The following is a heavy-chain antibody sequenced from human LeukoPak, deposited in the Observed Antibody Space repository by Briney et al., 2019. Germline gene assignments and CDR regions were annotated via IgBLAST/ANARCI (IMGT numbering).Heavy chain of an antibody. D-gene: IGHD3-22*01. V-gene: IGHV4-31*03. Sequence: SETLSLTCTVSGGSISSGGYYWSWIRQHPGKGLEWIGYIYYSGSTYYNPSLKSRVTISVDTSKNQFSLKLSSVTAADTAVYYCARDHSGMVVAWGQGTLVTVSS. CDR3: ARDHSGMVVA. CDR2: IYYSGST. J-gene: IGHJ4*02. CDR1: GGSISSGGYY.